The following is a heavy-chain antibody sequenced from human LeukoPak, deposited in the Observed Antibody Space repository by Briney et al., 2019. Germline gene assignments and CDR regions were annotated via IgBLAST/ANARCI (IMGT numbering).Heavy chain of an antibody. CDR2: ISSSSSYI. D-gene: IGHD1-26*01. J-gene: IGHJ4*02. CDR3: ARDSPVGWELLCDY. Sequence: GGSLRLSCAASGFTFSSYNMNWVRQAPGKGLEWVSSISSSSSYIYYADSVKGRFTISRDNAKNSLYLQMNSLRAEDTAVYYCARDSPVGWELLCDYWGQGTLVTVSS. V-gene: IGHV3-21*01. CDR1: GFTFSSYN.